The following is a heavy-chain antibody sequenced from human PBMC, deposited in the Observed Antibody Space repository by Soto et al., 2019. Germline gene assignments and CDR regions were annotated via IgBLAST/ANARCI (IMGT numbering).Heavy chain of an antibody. CDR2: IYYSGST. V-gene: IGHV4-30-4*01. Sequence: PPGKGLEWIGYIYYSGSTYYNPSLKSRVTISVDTSKNQFSLKLSSVAAADTAVYYFARCRRRSYPRSSTCLDIRAEAILVTSHS. CDR3: ARCRRRSYPRSSTCLDIRAEAILVTSHS. J-gene: IGHJ5*01. D-gene: IGHD1-26*01.